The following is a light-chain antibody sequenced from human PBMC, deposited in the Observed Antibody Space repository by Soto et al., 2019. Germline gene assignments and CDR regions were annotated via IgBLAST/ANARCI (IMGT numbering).Light chain of an antibody. Sequence: DIVMTQSPLSLPVTPEEPASISCRSSQSLLHSNGYKYLNWNLQKPGQSPLLLIYLTSTRASGVPDRFSGSVSGTDFTLKISKVEADDVGVYYCMQALQSPFTFGPGTKVYIK. J-gene: IGKJ3*01. V-gene: IGKV2-28*01. CDR3: MQALQSPFT. CDR1: QSLLHSNGYKY. CDR2: LTS.